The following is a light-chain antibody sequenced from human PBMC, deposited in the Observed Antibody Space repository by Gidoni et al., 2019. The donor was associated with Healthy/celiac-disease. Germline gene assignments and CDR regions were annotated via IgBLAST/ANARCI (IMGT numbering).Light chain of an antibody. V-gene: IGLV1-44*01. CDR3: AAWDDSLNGWV. CDR1: SSNIGSNT. CDR2: SNN. Sequence: SVLPQPPSASVTPGHRVTISCSGSSSNIGSNTVNWYQQLPGTAPKLLIYSNNQRPSGVPDRCSGSKSGTAASLAISGLQSEDEADYYWAAWDDSLNGWVFGGGTKLTVL. J-gene: IGLJ3*02.